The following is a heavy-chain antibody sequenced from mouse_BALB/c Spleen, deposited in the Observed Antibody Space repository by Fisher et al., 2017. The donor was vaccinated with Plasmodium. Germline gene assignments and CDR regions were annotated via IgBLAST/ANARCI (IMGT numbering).Heavy chain of an antibody. V-gene: IGHV1-77*01. J-gene: IGHJ1*01. D-gene: IGHD2-14*01. CDR3: ARGGGYGWHFDV. Sequence: KFKGKATLTADKSSSTAYMQLSSLTSENSAVYFCARGGGYGWHFDVWGAGTTVTVSS.